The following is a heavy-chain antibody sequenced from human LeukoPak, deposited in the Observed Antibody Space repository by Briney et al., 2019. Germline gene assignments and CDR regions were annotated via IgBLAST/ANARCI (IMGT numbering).Heavy chain of an antibody. D-gene: IGHD6-13*01. CDR1: GGSISSSSYY. CDR3: ARVTGYRIEDYFDY. Sequence: SETLSLTCTVSGGSISSSSYYWGWIRQPPGKGLEWIGTIYYRGTTYYNPSLKSRVTISVDTSKNQFSLKLSSVTAADTAVYYCARVTGYRIEDYFDYWGQGTLVTVSS. CDR2: IYYRGTT. J-gene: IGHJ4*02. V-gene: IGHV4-39*07.